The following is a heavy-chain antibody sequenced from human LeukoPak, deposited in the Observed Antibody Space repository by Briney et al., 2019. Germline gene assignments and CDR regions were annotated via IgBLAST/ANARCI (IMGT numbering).Heavy chain of an antibody. V-gene: IGHV3-23*01. CDR3: AKVSIGDYFDY. CDR1: GFTFRSYA. J-gene: IGHJ4*02. Sequence: GRSLRLSCAASGFTFRSYAMSWVRQAPGKGLEWVSAISGSGGSTYYADSVKGRFTISRDNSKNTLYLQMNSLRAEGTAVYYCAKVSIGDYFDYWGQGTLVTVSS. D-gene: IGHD4-17*01. CDR2: ISGSGGST.